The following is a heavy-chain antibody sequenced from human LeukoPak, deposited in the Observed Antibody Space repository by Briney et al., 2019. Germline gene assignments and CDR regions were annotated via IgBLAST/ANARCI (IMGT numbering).Heavy chain of an antibody. V-gene: IGHV1-69*13. D-gene: IGHD3-3*01. J-gene: IGHJ4*02. CDR1: GDTFSSYA. CDR2: IIPIFGTA. Sequence: SVKVSCKASGDTFSSYAISCVRQAPGQGLEWMAGIIPIFGTANYAQKLQGRVTITADESTSTAYMELSSLRSEDTAVYYCARLDFWSGYYFDYWGQGTLVTVSS. CDR3: ARLDFWSGYYFDY.